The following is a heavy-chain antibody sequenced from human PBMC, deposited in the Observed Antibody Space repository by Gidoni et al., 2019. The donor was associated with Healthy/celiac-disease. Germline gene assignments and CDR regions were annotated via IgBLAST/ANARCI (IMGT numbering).Heavy chain of an antibody. D-gene: IGHD6-13*01. CDR3: AHRTGSSWYGAYNY. J-gene: IGHJ4*02. CDR1: GFSLSTSGVG. Sequence: QITLKESGPTLVKPTQTLTLTCTFSGFSLSTSGVGVGWIRQPPGKALEWLALIDWNDDKRYSPSLKSRLTITKDTSKNQVVLTMTNMDPVDTATYYCAHRTGSSWYGAYNYWGQGTLVTVSS. V-gene: IGHV2-5*01. CDR2: IDWNDDK.